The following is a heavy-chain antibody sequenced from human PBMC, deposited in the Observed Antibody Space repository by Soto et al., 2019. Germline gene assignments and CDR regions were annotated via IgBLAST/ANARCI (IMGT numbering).Heavy chain of an antibody. CDR3: ARVDIAVVPSTTFDY. CDR2: IKYSGHT. CDR1: GGSISSISYY. Sequence: SETLSLTCTVSGGSISSISYYWGWIRQLPGKGLEWIGSIKYSGHTFYNPSLKSRVTMSVDTSKNQFSLRLSSVTAAETAVYYCARVDIAVVPSTTFDYWGQGTLVTVSS. D-gene: IGHD2-2*01. J-gene: IGHJ4*02. V-gene: IGHV4-39*01.